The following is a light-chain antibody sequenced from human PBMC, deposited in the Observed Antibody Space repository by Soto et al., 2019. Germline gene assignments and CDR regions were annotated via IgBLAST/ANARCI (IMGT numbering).Light chain of an antibody. CDR2: DTS. V-gene: IGKV3-15*01. CDR3: QQYTNTNHPWM. Sequence: EFVMTQSPGTLSVSQGERATLSCRASHSVRNNLAWYQQKPGQAPRLLLYDTSTRATGVPARFSGSGSGTEFTLIISGLQPDDSATYYCQQYTNTNHPWMLGQGTKVDIK. J-gene: IGKJ1*01. CDR1: HSVRNN.